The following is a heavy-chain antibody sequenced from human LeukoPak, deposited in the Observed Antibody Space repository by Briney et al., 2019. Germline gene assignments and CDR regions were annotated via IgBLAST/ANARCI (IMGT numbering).Heavy chain of an antibody. CDR1: GYTFTSYY. J-gene: IGHJ4*02. V-gene: IGHV1-46*01. Sequence: ASVTVSCKASGYTFTSYYIHWMRQAPGQGLEWMGIINPSGGSTSCAQNFQGRVTMTRDTSTSTVYMELSSLRSEDTAVYYCARRGYYDSSGPDDYWGQGTLVTVSS. D-gene: IGHD3-22*01. CDR3: ARRGYYDSSGPDDY. CDR2: INPSGGST.